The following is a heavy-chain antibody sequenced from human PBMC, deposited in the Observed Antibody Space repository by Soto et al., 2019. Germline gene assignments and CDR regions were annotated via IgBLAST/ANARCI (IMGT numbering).Heavy chain of an antibody. CDR2: IYYSGST. V-gene: IGHV4-31*03. J-gene: IGHJ5*02. D-gene: IGHD2-2*01. Sequence: SETLSLTCTVSGGSISSGGYYWSWIRQHPGKGLEWIGYIYYSGSTYYNPSLKSRVTISVDTSKNQFSLKLSSVTAADTAVYYCARGSYQLPRNWFAPWGQGTLVTVSS. CDR3: ARGSYQLPRNWFAP. CDR1: GGSISSGGYY.